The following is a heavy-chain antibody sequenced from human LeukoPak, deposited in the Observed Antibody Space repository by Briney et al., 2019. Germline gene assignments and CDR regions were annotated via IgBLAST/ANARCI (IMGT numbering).Heavy chain of an antibody. J-gene: IGHJ4*02. CDR1: GGSISSYY. V-gene: IGHV4-59*01. D-gene: IGHD6-19*01. CDR2: IYNSGNT. Sequence: SETLSLTCTVSGGSISSYYWTWIRQPPGKGLEWIGYIYNSGNTNYNPSLRSRVTISVDTSKNQFSLKLTSVTSADTAIYYCAREVACTLNLDYWGQGTLVTVSS. CDR3: AREVACTLNLDY.